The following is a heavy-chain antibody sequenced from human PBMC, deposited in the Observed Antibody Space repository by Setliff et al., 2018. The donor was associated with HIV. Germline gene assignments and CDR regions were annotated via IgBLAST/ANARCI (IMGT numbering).Heavy chain of an antibody. V-gene: IGHV1-69*10. Sequence: SGKVSCKASGGTFNTYDISWVRQAPGQGLEWMGGIIPSFDITNYAQKFRGRVTITADKSTSTAYMELSSLRSEDTAVYYCARALTSGGFYYYYMDVWGKGTTVTVSS. CDR3: ARALTSGGFYYYYMDV. J-gene: IGHJ6*03. CDR1: GGTFNTYD. CDR2: IIPSFDIT. D-gene: IGHD3-9*01.